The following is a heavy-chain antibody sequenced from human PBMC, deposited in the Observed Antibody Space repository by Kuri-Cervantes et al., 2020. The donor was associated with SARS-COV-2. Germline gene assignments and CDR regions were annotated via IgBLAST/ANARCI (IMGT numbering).Heavy chain of an antibody. Sequence: GESLKIPCKGSGYSFTSYWIGWVRQMPGKGLEWMGIIYPGDSDTRYSPSFQGQVTISADKSISTAYLQWSSLKASDTAMYYCARQSRGATATVTTDYYYYGMDVWGQGTTVTVSS. CDR3: ARQSRGATATVTTDYYYYGMDV. CDR2: IYPGDSDT. CDR1: GYSFTSYW. V-gene: IGHV5-51*01. J-gene: IGHJ6*02. D-gene: IGHD4-17*01.